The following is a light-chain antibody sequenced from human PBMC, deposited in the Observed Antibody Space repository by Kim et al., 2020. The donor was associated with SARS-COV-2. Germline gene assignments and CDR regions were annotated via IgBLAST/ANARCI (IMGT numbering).Light chain of an antibody. CDR2: WAS. Sequence: PTITGKPGQNLLYSSDNKNYIAWYQHNPGQPPKCLFSWASTGESGVPDRFSGRGSGKDFPLPISSLQAEDVAVYYCHQYYGSPYSFGRGTKLGI. V-gene: IGKV4-1*01. J-gene: IGKJ2*01. CDR1: QNLLYSSDNKNY. CDR3: HQYYGSPYS.